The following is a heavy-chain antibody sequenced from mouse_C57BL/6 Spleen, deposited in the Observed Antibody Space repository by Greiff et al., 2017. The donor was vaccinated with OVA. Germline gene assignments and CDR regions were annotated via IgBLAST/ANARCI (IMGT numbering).Heavy chain of an antibody. Sequence: EVHLVESGPGLVKPSQSLSLTCSVTGYSITSGYYWNWIRQFPGNKLEWMGYISYDGSNNYNPSLKNRISITRDTSKNQFFLKLNSVTTEDTATYYCAREEGYDYDAVYYFDYWGQGTTLTVSS. CDR2: ISYDGSN. J-gene: IGHJ2*01. CDR3: AREEGYDYDAVYYFDY. CDR1: GYSITSGYY. D-gene: IGHD2-4*01. V-gene: IGHV3-6*01.